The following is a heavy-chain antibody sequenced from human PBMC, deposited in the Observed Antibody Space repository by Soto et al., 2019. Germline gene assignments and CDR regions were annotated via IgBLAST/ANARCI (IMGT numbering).Heavy chain of an antibody. D-gene: IGHD3-10*01. CDR3: AKDPFMVRGPDYYYYGMDV. J-gene: IGHJ6*02. Sequence: GVSMRLSCAASGFTFSSYGMHWVRQAPGKGLEWAAVISYDGSNKYYADSVKGRFTISRDNSKNTLYLQMNSLRAEDTAVYYCAKDPFMVRGPDYYYYGMDVWGQGTTVTVSS. CDR1: GFTFSSYG. V-gene: IGHV3-30*18. CDR2: ISYDGSNK.